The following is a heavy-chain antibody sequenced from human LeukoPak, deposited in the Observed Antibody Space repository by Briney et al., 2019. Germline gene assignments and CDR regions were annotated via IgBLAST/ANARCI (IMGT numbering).Heavy chain of an antibody. CDR1: GHSFGAGFV. D-gene: IGHD1-14*01. J-gene: IGHJ4*02. CDR2: IFHNGNT. CDR3: ARRGSITGWSFDY. V-gene: IGHV4-38-2*02. Sequence: SETLSLTCTVSGHSFGAGFVWGWIRQSPGKGLEWIGNIFHNGNTYYNPSLNGRVTMSPDTSRNQFSLTLTSVTAADTAIYFCARRGSITGWSFDYWGLGSLVTVSS.